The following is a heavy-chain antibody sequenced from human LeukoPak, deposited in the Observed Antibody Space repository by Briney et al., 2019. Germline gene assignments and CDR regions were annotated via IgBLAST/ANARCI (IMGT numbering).Heavy chain of an antibody. Sequence: GGSLRLSCAASGFTFSNYAMHWVRQAPGKGLEWVAVISYDGSNKYYADSVKGRFTISRDNSKNTLYLQMNSLRAEDTAVYYCARSLDRCGQGTLVTVSS. V-gene: IGHV3-30*04. CDR2: ISYDGSNK. J-gene: IGHJ5*02. CDR1: GFTFSNYA. CDR3: ARSLDR.